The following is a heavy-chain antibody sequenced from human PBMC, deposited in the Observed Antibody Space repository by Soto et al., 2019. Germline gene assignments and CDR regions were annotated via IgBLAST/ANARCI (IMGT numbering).Heavy chain of an antibody. Sequence: EVKLVESGGGLVQPGMSLRLSCVASGFTSDDYAMHWVRQAPGKGLEWVAGIYWNSNRIDYGDSVKGRFTISRDNAEKSLYLQMNSLRPEDTAMYFCLKDVMPGGADCWGQGTLVTVSS. V-gene: IGHV3-9*02. CDR3: LKDVMPGGADC. J-gene: IGHJ4*02. D-gene: IGHD3-16*01. CDR2: IYWNSNRI. CDR1: GFTSDDYA.